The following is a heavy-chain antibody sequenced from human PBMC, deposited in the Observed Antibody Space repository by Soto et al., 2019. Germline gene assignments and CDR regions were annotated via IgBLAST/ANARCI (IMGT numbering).Heavy chain of an antibody. V-gene: IGHV1-46*01. J-gene: IGHJ6*02. Sequence: EASVKVSCKASGYTFTSYYMHWVRQAPGQGLEWMGIINPSGGSTSYAQKFQGRVTMTRDTSTSTVYMELSSLRSEDTAVYYCARGGSFTRDMGWSGYTYGMDVWGQGTTVTVSS. CDR3: ARGGSFTRDMGWSGYTYGMDV. D-gene: IGHD3-3*01. CDR2: INPSGGST. CDR1: GYTFTSYY.